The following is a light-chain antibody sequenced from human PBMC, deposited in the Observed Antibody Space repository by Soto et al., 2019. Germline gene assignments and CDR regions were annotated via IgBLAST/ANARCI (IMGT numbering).Light chain of an antibody. V-gene: IGKV3-20*01. Sequence: PGERAPLSCRASQSIRSSFLAWYQQKPGQAPRLLMYGASSRATGIPDRFSGSGSGTDFTLTISRLEPEDFAVYYCQQYGSSFLTFGGGTKVEIK. CDR1: QSIRSSF. CDR3: QQYGSSFLT. J-gene: IGKJ4*01. CDR2: GAS.